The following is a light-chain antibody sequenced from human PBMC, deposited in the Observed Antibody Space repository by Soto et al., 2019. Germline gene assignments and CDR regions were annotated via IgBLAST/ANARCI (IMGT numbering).Light chain of an antibody. CDR3: SSYASSNTL. J-gene: IGLJ3*02. CDR2: EVS. V-gene: IGLV2-14*01. CDR1: SSDVGGYNF. Sequence: QSALTQPASVSGSPGQSITISCTGTSSDVGGYNFVSWYQQHPGKAPKLMIYEVSNRPSGVSNRFSDSKSGNTASLTISGLQAEDEADYYCSSYASSNTLFGGGTQLTVL.